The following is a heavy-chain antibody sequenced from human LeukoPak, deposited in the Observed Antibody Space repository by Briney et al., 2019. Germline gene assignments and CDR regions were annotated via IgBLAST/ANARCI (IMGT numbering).Heavy chain of an antibody. CDR1: GYTFTSYD. D-gene: IGHD6-19*01. CDR2: MNPNSGNT. Sequence: ASVKVSCKAFGYTFTSYDINWVRQATGQGLEWMGWMNPNSGNTGYEQKFQGRVTKTRNTSISTAYMELSSLRSEDTAVYYCARVASGGWYFVDFDYWGQGTLVTVSS. CDR3: ARVASGGWYFVDFDY. V-gene: IGHV1-8*01. J-gene: IGHJ4*02.